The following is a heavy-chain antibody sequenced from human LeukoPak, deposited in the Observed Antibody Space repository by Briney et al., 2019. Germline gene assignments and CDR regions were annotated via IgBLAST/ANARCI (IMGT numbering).Heavy chain of an antibody. CDR3: ARGLTAVAPDY. J-gene: IGHJ4*02. Sequence: GGSLRLSCAASGFTFSSCWMHWVRQAPGKGLVWVSRINSDGSTRSYADSVKGRITISRDNAKNTLYLQMNSLRAEDTAVYYCARGLTAVAPDYWGQGTLVTVSS. CDR1: GFTFSSCW. D-gene: IGHD6-19*01. V-gene: IGHV3-74*01. CDR2: INSDGSTR.